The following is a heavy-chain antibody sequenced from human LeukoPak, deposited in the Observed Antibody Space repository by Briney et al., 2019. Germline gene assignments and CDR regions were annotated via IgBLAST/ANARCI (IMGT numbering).Heavy chain of an antibody. CDR3: AKGRNGVRFLEWSLDAFDI. J-gene: IGHJ3*02. Sequence: HPGGSLRLSCAASGFTFSSYGMHWVRQAPGKGLEWVAVISYDGSNKYYADSVKGRFTISRDNSKNTLYLQMNSLRAEDTAVYYCAKGRNGVRFLEWSLDAFDIWGQGTMVTVSS. CDR1: GFTFSSYG. D-gene: IGHD3-3*01. CDR2: ISYDGSNK. V-gene: IGHV3-30*18.